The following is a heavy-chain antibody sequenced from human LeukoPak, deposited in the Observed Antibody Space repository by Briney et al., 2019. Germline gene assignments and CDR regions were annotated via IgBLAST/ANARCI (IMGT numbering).Heavy chain of an antibody. CDR2: IYYSGST. V-gene: IGHV4-39*01. CDR1: GGSIRSSSYY. CDR3: ARGGVGAHPNSYDY. Sequence: PSETLSLTCTVPGGSIRSSSYYWGWIRQPPGKGLEWIGSIYYSGSTYYNPSLKSRVTISVDTSKNQFSLKLSSVTAADTAVYYCARGGVGAHPNSYDYWGQGALVTVSS. D-gene: IGHD1-26*01. J-gene: IGHJ4*02.